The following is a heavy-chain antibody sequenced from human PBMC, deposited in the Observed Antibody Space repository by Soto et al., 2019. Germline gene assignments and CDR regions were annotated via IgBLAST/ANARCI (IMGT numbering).Heavy chain of an antibody. CDR1: GGSFSGYY. Sequence: QVQLQQWGAGLLKPSETLSLTCAVYGGSFSGYYWSWIRQPPGKGLEWIGEINHSGSTNYNPSLKSRVTISVDTSKNQFSLKLSSVTAADTAVYYCASRTTVTKGRGSNYYYYYMDVWGKGTTVTVSS. CDR2: INHSGST. J-gene: IGHJ6*03. CDR3: ASRTTVTKGRGSNYYYYYMDV. D-gene: IGHD4-17*01. V-gene: IGHV4-34*01.